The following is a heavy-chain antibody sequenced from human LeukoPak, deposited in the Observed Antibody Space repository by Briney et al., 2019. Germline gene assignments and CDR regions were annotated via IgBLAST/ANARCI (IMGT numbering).Heavy chain of an antibody. D-gene: IGHD3-10*01. CDR3: AKDFLGRFGEPDY. V-gene: IGHV3-23*01. Sequence: GGSLRLSCAASGFTFSSYGMHWVRQAPGKGLEWVSAISGPGSSTYYADSVKGRFTISRDNSKNTLYLQMNSLRAEDTAVYYCAKDFLGRFGEPDYWGQGTLVTVSS. CDR2: ISGPGSST. CDR1: GFTFSSYG. J-gene: IGHJ4*02.